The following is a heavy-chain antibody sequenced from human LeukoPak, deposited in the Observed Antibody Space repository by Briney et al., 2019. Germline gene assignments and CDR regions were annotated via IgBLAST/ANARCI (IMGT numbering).Heavy chain of an antibody. J-gene: IGHJ4*02. V-gene: IGHV1-2*02. CDR3: ARTRSAVPAAGSYYFDY. Sequence: ASVKVSCKASGYTFTGYYMHWVRQAPGQGLEWMGWINPNSGGTNYAQKFQGRVTMTRDTSISTAYMELSRLRSDDTAVYHCARTRSAVPAAGSYYFDYWGQGTLVTVSS. CDR1: GYTFTGYY. D-gene: IGHD2-2*01. CDR2: INPNSGGT.